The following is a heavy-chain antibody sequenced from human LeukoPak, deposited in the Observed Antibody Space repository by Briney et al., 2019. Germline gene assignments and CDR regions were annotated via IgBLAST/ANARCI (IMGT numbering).Heavy chain of an antibody. D-gene: IGHD4-17*01. V-gene: IGHV1-8*01. CDR3: ARQAVTLGDALDI. CDR2: MNPNSGDT. J-gene: IGHJ3*02. CDR1: GYTFTSYD. Sequence: ASVTVSCKASGYTFTSYDINWVRQAPGQGLEWMGWMNPNSGDTGYAQKFQGRVTMTRNTSISTAYMELSSLRSEDTAVYYCARQAVTLGDALDIWGQGTMVTVSS.